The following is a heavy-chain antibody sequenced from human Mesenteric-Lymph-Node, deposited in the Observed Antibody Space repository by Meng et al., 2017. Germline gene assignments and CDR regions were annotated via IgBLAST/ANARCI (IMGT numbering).Heavy chain of an antibody. V-gene: IGHV3-30*04. D-gene: IGHD5-18*01. Sequence: GGSLRLSCAASGFTFSSYAMHWVRQAPGKGLEWVAVISYDGSNKYYADSVKGRFTISRDNSKNTLYLQMNSLRAEDTAVYYCARIVDTANSFDYWGQGTLVTVSS. CDR3: ARIVDTANSFDY. CDR2: ISYDGSNK. J-gene: IGHJ4*02. CDR1: GFTFSSYA.